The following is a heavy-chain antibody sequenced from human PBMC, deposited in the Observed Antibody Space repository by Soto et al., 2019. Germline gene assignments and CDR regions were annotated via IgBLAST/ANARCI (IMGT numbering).Heavy chain of an antibody. Sequence: QLQLQESGSGLVRPSQTLSLTCGVSGGSISSAGFSWNWIRQPPGKGLEWSGYIYHSGTTYYNPSLKSRVTILADRSKNQFFLNLTSVTAADTAVYYCARAYQLPFMDVWGQGTTVTVSS. CDR1: GGSISSAGFS. V-gene: IGHV4-30-2*01. CDR3: ARAYQLPFMDV. D-gene: IGHD2-2*01. CDR2: IYHSGTT. J-gene: IGHJ6*01.